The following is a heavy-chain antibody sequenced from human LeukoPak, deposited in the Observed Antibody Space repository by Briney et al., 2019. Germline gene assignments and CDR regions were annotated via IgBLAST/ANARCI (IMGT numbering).Heavy chain of an antibody. J-gene: IGHJ3*02. V-gene: IGHV3-21*01. Sequence: GGSLRLSCAGSGFTFSDYSMNWVRQAPGKGLEWVSSISSSSSYIYYADSVKGRFTISRDNAKNSLYLQMNSLRAEDTAVYYCAREVAPTGDAFGIWGQGTMVTVSS. CDR1: GFTFSDYS. D-gene: IGHD5-12*01. CDR3: AREVAPTGDAFGI. CDR2: ISSSSSYI.